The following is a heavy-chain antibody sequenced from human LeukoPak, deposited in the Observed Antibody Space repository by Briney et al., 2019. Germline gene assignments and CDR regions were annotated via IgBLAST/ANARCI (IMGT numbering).Heavy chain of an antibody. Sequence: GGSLRLSCAASGFTFSDYYMSWIRQAPGKGLEWVSYISSSGSTIYYADSVKGRFTISRDNSKNTLYLQMNSLRAEDTAVYYCAKDHFSGIVVVTAICDYWGQGTLVTVSS. CDR2: ISSSGSTI. V-gene: IGHV3-11*04. CDR3: AKDHFSGIVVVTAICDY. CDR1: GFTFSDYY. J-gene: IGHJ4*02. D-gene: IGHD2-21*02.